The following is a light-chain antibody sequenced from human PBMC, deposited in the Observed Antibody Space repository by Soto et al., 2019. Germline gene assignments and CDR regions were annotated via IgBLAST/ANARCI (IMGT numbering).Light chain of an antibody. CDR1: QSVSNSY. CDR3: QQYGGSPPFT. J-gene: IGKJ3*01. CDR2: GAS. Sequence: EIVLTQSPGTLSLSPGERATLSCRASQSVSNSYLAGYQQKPGQAPRLLIYGASSRATGIPDRFSGSGSGTDFTLTISRLEPEDFAVYYCQQYGGSPPFTFGPGTKVDIK. V-gene: IGKV3-20*01.